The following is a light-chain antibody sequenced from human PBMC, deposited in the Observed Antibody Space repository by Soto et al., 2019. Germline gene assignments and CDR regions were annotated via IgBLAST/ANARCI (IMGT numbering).Light chain of an antibody. CDR3: SSHTCSSTLVV. V-gene: IGLV2-14*01. CDR1: SSDVGGYNY. J-gene: IGLJ2*01. CDR2: DVS. Sequence: QSALTQPASVSGSPGQSITISCTGTSSDVGGYNYVSWYQQHPGKAPKLMIYDVSNRPSGVSNRFSGSKSGNTASLTISGLQAEDEADYYCSSHTCSSTLVVFGGGTKVTVL.